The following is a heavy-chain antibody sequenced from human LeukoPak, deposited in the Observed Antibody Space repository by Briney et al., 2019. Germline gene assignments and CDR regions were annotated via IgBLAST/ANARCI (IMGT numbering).Heavy chain of an antibody. J-gene: IGHJ4*02. D-gene: IGHD1-26*01. CDR2: ISSSSSYI. CDR1: GFTFSSYS. CDR3: AGGTYSGSYSFDY. Sequence: GGSLRLSCAASGFTFSSYSMNWVRQAPGKGLEWVSSISSSSSYIYYADSVKGRFTISRDNAKNSLYLQMNSLRAEDTAVYYCAGGTYSGSYSFDYWGQGTLVTVSS. V-gene: IGHV3-21*01.